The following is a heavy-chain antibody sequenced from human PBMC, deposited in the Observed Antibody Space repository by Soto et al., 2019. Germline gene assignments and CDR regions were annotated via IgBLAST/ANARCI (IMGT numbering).Heavy chain of an antibody. V-gene: IGHV4-34*01. D-gene: IGHD5-12*01. CDR3: ARVLLRGYSGYQFDY. CDR2: INHSGST. J-gene: IGHJ4*02. Sequence: SETLSLTCAVYGGSFSGYYWSWIRQPPGKGLEWIGEINHSGSTNYNPSLKSRVTISVDTSKNQFSLKLSSVTAADTAVYYCARVLLRGYSGYQFDYWGQGTLVTVSS. CDR1: GGSFSGYY.